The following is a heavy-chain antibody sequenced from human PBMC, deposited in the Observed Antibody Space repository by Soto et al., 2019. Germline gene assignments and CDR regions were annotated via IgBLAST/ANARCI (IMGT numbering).Heavy chain of an antibody. J-gene: IGHJ6*04. Sequence: SETPLTCTVSGGSISSYYWSWIRQPPGKGLEWIGYIYYSGSTNYNPSLKSRVTISVDTSKNQFSLKLSSVTAADTAVYYCARLDSFKRYGSGKDVWGKGTTVTVSS. D-gene: IGHD3-10*01. CDR1: GGSISSYY. CDR3: ARLDSFKRYGSGKDV. V-gene: IGHV4-59*08. CDR2: IYYSGST.